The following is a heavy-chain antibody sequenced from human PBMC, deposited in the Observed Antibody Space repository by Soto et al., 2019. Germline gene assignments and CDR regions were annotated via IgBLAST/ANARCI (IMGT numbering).Heavy chain of an antibody. D-gene: IGHD6-13*01. V-gene: IGHV4-39*01. CDR2: IYSIGST. CDR1: GGSIRSSSY. CDR3: RRSSRYSTDV. J-gene: IGHJ6*02. Sequence: QLQLQESGPGLVKPSETLSLTCTVSGGSIRSSSYWGWIRQPPGKGLEWIGSIYSIGSTYYNPSLKSRVTISVDTSKNQFSLKLSSVTAADTAVYYCRRSSRYSTDVWGQGTTVTVSS.